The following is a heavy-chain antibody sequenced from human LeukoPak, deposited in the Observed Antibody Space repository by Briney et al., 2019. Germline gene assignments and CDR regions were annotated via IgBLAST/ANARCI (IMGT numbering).Heavy chain of an antibody. J-gene: IGHJ4*02. CDR2: IIPIFGTA. V-gene: IGHV1-69*13. CDR1: GYTFTSYG. Sequence: GASVKVSCKASGYTFTSYGISWVRQAPGQGLEWMGGIIPIFGTANYAQKFQGRVTITADESTSTTYMELSSLRSEDTAVYYCARAEIAVAGTGFDYWGQGTLVTVSS. CDR3: ARAEIAVAGTGFDY. D-gene: IGHD6-19*01.